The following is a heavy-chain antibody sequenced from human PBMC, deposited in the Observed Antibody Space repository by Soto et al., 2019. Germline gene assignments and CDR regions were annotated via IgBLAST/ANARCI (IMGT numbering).Heavy chain of an antibody. CDR1: GFTFSDYY. D-gene: IGHD2-15*01. CDR2: ISPGSRYP. V-gene: IGHV3-11*06. CDR3: VRGGGGGLFDP. Sequence: QVQLVESGGGLVTPGGSLRLSCAISGFTFSDYYMSWIRQAPGKGLEWLSYISPGSRYPAYADSVKGRFTISRDNARRSLSLQMNSLTVDDTAIYYCVRGGGGGLFDPWGQGSMVTVSS. J-gene: IGHJ5*02.